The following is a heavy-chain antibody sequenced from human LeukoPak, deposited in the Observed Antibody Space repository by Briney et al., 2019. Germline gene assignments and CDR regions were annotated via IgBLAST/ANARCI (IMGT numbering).Heavy chain of an antibody. D-gene: IGHD4-23*01. CDR1: GYTFTSYG. J-gene: IGHJ4*02. CDR2: ISAYNGNT. Sequence: GASVKVSCKASGYTFTSYGISWVRQAPGQGLEWTGWISAYNGNTNYAQKFQGRVTMTTDTSTDIAYMDLRSLRSDDTAVYYCARAYRWTLIDYWGQGTLVTVSS. CDR3: ARAYRWTLIDY. V-gene: IGHV1-18*04.